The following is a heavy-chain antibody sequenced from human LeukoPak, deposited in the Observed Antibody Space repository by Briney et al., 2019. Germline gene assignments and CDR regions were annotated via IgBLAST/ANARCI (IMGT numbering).Heavy chain of an antibody. CDR1: GYTFTGYY. V-gene: IGHV1-2*04. Sequence: ASVKVSCRASGYTFTGYYMHWVRQAPGQGLEWMGWINPNSGGTNYAQKFQGWVTMTRDTSISTTYMELSRLRSDDTAVYYCAVAAAGTYYFDYWGQGTLVTVSS. J-gene: IGHJ4*02. CDR3: AVAAAGTYYFDY. D-gene: IGHD6-13*01. CDR2: INPNSGGT.